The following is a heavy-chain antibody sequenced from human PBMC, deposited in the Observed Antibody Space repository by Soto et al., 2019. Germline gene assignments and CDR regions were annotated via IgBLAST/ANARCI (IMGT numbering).Heavy chain of an antibody. CDR3: ARGNTMIVVVTPDDAFDI. V-gene: IGHV3-48*02. D-gene: IGHD3-22*01. CDR2: ISSSSSTI. CDR1: GFTFSSYS. Sequence: GGSLRLSCAASGFTFSSYSMNWVRQAPGKGLEWVSYISSSSSTIYYADSVKGRFTISRDNAKNSLYLQMNSLRDEDTAVYYCARGNTMIVVVTPDDAFDIWGQGTMVTVSS. J-gene: IGHJ3*02.